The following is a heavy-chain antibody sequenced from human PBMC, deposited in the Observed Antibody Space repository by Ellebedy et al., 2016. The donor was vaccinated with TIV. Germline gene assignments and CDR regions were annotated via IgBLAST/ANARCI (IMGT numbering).Heavy chain of an antibody. Sequence: GESLKISXAASGFTFSSYAMSWVRQAPGKGLEWVSAISGSGGSTYYADSVKGRFTISRDNSKNTLYLQMNSLRAEDTAVYYCAKVEQWLTGPTAFDYWGQGTLVTVSS. D-gene: IGHD6-19*01. CDR2: ISGSGGST. V-gene: IGHV3-23*01. CDR1: GFTFSSYA. J-gene: IGHJ4*02. CDR3: AKVEQWLTGPTAFDY.